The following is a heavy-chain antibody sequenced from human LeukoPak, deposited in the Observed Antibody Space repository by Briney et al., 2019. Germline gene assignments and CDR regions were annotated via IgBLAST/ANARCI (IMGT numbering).Heavy chain of an antibody. CDR3: VKELVATPSAFDI. J-gene: IGHJ3*02. V-gene: IGHV3-30*19. Sequence: PGGSLRLSCAASGFTFSSYGMHWVRQAPGKGLEWVAVISFDGSNKYYADSVKGRFTFSRDNSKNTLYLQMNSLGAEDTAVYYCVKELVATPSAFDIWGQGTMVNVSS. CDR1: GFTFSSYG. D-gene: IGHD5-12*01. CDR2: ISFDGSNK.